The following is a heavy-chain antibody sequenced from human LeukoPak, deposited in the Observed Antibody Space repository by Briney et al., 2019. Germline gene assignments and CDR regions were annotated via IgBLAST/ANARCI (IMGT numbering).Heavy chain of an antibody. Sequence: GGSLRLSCAASGFSFSSYAMSWVRQAPGKGLEWVSVIGGGPGNTYYTDSVKGRFTISRDNSKNTLSLQMNSLRAEDTAVYYCARSLVVGATYPYHWGQGTLVTVSS. CDR3: ARSLVVGATYPYH. J-gene: IGHJ5*02. CDR2: IGGGPGNT. CDR1: GFSFSSYA. D-gene: IGHD1-26*01. V-gene: IGHV3-23*01.